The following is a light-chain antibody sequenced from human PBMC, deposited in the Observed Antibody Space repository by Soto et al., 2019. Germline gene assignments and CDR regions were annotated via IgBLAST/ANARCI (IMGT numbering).Light chain of an antibody. J-gene: IGLJ1*01. V-gene: IGLV2-18*02. CDR2: EVS. CDR3: SSYTTSTTYV. Sequence: QSVLTQPPSVSGSPGQSVTISCTGTSSAVGNYNRVSWYQQPPGTAPKLMVYEVSNRPSGVPDRFSGSKSGNTASLTISGLQAEDEADYYCSSYTTSTTYVFGTGTKVTVL. CDR1: SSAVGNYNR.